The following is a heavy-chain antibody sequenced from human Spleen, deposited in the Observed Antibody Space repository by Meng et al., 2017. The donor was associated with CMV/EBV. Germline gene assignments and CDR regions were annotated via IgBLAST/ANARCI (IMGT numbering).Heavy chain of an antibody. CDR1: FTLISYA. CDR2: KSYDGSNK. V-gene: IGHV3-30*04. Sequence: FTLISYAVHWVRQGPGKGQEWVAVKSYDGSNKYYADSVKSRFTISRDNSKNPLYLQMNSLRAEDTAVYYCARSGPGFWSGYYLWGQGTLVTVSS. J-gene: IGHJ4*02. CDR3: ARSGPGFWSGYYL. D-gene: IGHD3-3*01.